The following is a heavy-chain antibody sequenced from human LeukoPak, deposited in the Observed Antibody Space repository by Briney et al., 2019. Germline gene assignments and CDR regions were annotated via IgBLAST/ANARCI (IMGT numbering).Heavy chain of an antibody. V-gene: IGHV3-7*01. D-gene: IGHD6-19*01. CDR3: ARLSTAVAAGDY. J-gene: IGHJ4*02. CDR1: GFTFSNYW. Sequence: PGGSLRLSCAVSGFTFSNYWMNWVRQAPGKGLEWVASIKYDGSEKSYVDSVKGRFTISRDNAKNSLYLQMSSLRAEDTAVYYCARLSTAVAAGDYWGQGTLVTVSS. CDR2: IKYDGSEK.